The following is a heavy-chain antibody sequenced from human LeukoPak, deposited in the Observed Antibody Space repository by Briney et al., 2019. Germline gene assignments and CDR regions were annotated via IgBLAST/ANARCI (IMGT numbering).Heavy chain of an antibody. J-gene: IGHJ3*02. D-gene: IGHD3-10*01. CDR3: ARVFWAYGSGRVAFDI. V-gene: IGHV4-61*02. Sequence: PSQTLSLTCTASGCTLSSGSFYWSWLPQPAGKGLEWISRIYISGSTNYNPSVKSRVTISVDTSKNQFSLKLSSVTAADTAVYYCARVFWAYGSGRVAFDIWGQGTMVTVTS. CDR2: IYISGST. CDR1: GCTLSSGSFY.